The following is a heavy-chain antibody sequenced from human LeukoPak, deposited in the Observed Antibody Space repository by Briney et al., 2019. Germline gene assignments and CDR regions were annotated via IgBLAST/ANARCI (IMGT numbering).Heavy chain of an antibody. J-gene: IGHJ4*02. CDR1: GGSISSYY. D-gene: IGHD6-13*01. CDR3: ASPGIVAAGTDRGFDY. V-gene: IGHV4-59*01. CDR2: IYYSGST. Sequence: PSETLSLTCTVSGGSISSYYWGWIRRPPGKGLEWIGFIYYSGSTNYNPSLKSRVTISVDTSKNQFSLRLSSVTAADTAVYYCASPGIVAAGTDRGFDYWGQGTLVTVSS.